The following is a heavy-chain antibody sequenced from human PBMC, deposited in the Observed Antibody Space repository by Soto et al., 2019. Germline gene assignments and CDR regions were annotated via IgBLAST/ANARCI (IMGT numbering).Heavy chain of an antibody. J-gene: IGHJ4*02. V-gene: IGHV4-61*01. CDR3: QSGSSASAYIDY. CDR1: GGSVSSGSDY. Sequence: SETLSLTCTVSGGSVSSGSDYWSWIRQPPGRGLEWIGDIYNSGSTDYNTSLKSRVTISVDTSKNQFSLKLTSVTAADTAVYYGQSGSSASAYIDYWGQXCQVTVSS. D-gene: IGHD6-13*01. CDR2: IYNSGST.